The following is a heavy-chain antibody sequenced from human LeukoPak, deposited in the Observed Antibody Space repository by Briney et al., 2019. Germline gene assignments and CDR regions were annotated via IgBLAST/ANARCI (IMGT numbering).Heavy chain of an antibody. Sequence: GGSLRLSCAASGFTFSSSWMTWVRQAPGKGLEWVANIKPDGSAKNYVGFVQGRFTISRDNTKNSVYLQMSSLRVEDTAVYFCARDVAYNAFDYWGQGTLVTVPS. V-gene: IGHV3-7*01. D-gene: IGHD1-14*01. CDR1: GFTFSSSW. CDR3: ARDVAYNAFDY. CDR2: IKPDGSAK. J-gene: IGHJ4*02.